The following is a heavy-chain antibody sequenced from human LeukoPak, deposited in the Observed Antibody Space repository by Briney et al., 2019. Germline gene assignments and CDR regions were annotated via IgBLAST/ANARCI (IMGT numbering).Heavy chain of an antibody. V-gene: IGHV4-4*02. CDR2: VNLQGST. Sequence: PSETLSLTCGVSGGSISNTNWWTWVRQPPGKGLEWIGEVNLQGSTNYNPSLKSRVTISVDTSKKQFSLKLSSVTAADTAVYYCASDGGQLWLHYWGQGTLVTVSS. CDR3: ASDGGQLWLHY. D-gene: IGHD5-18*01. J-gene: IGHJ4*02. CDR1: GGSISNTNW.